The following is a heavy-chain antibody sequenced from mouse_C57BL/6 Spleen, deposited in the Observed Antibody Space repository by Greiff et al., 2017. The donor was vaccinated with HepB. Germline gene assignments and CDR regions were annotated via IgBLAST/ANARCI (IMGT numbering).Heavy chain of an antibody. V-gene: IGHV1-52*01. CDR1: GYTFTSYW. Sequence: QVQLQQPGAALVRPGSSVKLSCKASGYTFTSYWMHWVKQRPIQGLEWIGNIDPSDSETHYNQKFKDKATLTVDKSSSTAYMQLSSLTSEDSAVYYCARPIYYGNYDYAMDYWGQGTSVTVSS. CDR2: IDPSDSET. J-gene: IGHJ4*01. D-gene: IGHD2-1*01. CDR3: ARPIYYGNYDYAMDY.